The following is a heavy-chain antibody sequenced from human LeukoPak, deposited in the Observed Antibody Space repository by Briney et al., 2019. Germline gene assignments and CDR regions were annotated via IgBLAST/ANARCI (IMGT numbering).Heavy chain of an antibody. Sequence: SETLSLTCTVSGGSISSSGYYWSWIRQPPGKGLEWIGYIYHSGSTYYNPSLKSRVTISVDRSKNQFSLKLSSVTAADTAVYYCARGHGDYDLDYWGQGTLVTVSS. CDR2: IYHSGST. CDR1: GGSISSSGYY. CDR3: ARGHGDYDLDY. J-gene: IGHJ4*02. V-gene: IGHV4-30-2*01. D-gene: IGHD4-17*01.